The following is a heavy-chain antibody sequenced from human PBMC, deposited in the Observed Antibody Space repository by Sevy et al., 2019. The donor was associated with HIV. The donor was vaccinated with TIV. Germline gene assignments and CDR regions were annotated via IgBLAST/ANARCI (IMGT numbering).Heavy chain of an antibody. J-gene: IGHJ3*02. CDR2: IYYTGST. CDR1: GGSLGSSSYY. D-gene: IGHD5-18*01. V-gene: IGHV4-39*01. Sequence: SETLSLTCTVSGGSLGSSSYYWGWFRQPPGKGREWIGGIYYTGSTYYNPSLKSRVTISVDRSKNQISLKLTSVTAADTAVYYCARRGDTTMIFFTFDIWGQGTMVTVSS. CDR3: ARRGDTTMIFFTFDI.